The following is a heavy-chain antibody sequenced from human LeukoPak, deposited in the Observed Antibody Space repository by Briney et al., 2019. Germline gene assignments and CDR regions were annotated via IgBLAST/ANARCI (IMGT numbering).Heavy chain of an antibody. J-gene: IGHJ4*02. V-gene: IGHV3-74*01. Sequence: PGGSLRLSCEASGFTFNSYWMHWFRQAPGKGLVWVSRISSDGSTRTYADSVQGRFTISRGNAETKVYLQMNGLRADDTAVYYCARGRQSTSAWLTGFWGQGTQVTVSS. D-gene: IGHD2-2*01. CDR3: ARGRQSTSAWLTGF. CDR2: ISSDGSTR. CDR1: GFTFNSYW.